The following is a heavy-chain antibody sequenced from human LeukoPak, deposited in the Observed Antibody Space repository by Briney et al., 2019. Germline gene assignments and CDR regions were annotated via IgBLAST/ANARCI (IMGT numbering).Heavy chain of an antibody. CDR1: GYTFTSYH. D-gene: IGHD4-17*01. Sequence: ASVKVSCKASGYTFTSYHMHWVRQAPGQGLEWMGIINPSGGTTNYAQKFQGRVTMTRDTSIGTAYMVLSSLRSDDTAVYYCTREGDYDYYYYYSYMDLWGKGTTVTISS. CDR2: INPSGGTT. V-gene: IGHV1-46*01. J-gene: IGHJ6*03. CDR3: TREGDYDYYYYYSYMDL.